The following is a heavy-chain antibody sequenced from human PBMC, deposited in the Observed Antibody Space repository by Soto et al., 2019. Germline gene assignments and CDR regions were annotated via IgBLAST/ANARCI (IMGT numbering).Heavy chain of an antibody. CDR1: GFTFSSYA. V-gene: IGHV4-34*01. CDR2: INHSGST. Sequence: GSLRLSCAASGFTFSSYAMSWVRQAPGKGLEWIGEINHSGSTNYNPSLKSRVTISVDTPKKQFSLNLSSVTAADTAVYYCARVGARYCSGTTCPMAYWGQGTLVTVSS. J-gene: IGHJ4*02. CDR3: ARVGARYCSGTTCPMAY. D-gene: IGHD2-2*01.